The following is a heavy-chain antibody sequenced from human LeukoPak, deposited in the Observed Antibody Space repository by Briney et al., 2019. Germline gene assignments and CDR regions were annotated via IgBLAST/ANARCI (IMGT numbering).Heavy chain of an antibody. CDR3: ARGAEYSSSPFDY. D-gene: IGHD6-6*01. J-gene: IGHJ4*02. CDR2: IYYSGST. V-gene: IGHV4-31*03. CDR1: DGSLSRAVYY. Sequence: SETLSLNCTASDGSLSRAVYYWSWIRHYPGKGLEWIGKIYYSGSTYYNPSLQSRATISVDRSKNQFSLKLTSVTAADTAVYYCARGAEYSSSPFDYWGQGSLVTVSS.